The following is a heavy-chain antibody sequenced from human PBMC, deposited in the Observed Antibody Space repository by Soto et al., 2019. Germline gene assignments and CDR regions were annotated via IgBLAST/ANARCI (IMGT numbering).Heavy chain of an antibody. J-gene: IGHJ4*02. CDR1: GGSTSSSNYY. Sequence: SETLSLTCSVSGGSTSSSNYYWAWIRQPPGKGLEWIGSIYYIGNTYYNPSLKSRVTMSVDTSKNQFSLKVTSVTAADTAIYYCAREDRTSGYNYDYWGQGTLVTVSS. CDR2: IYYIGNT. CDR3: AREDRTSGYNYDY. D-gene: IGHD5-12*01. V-gene: IGHV4-39*01.